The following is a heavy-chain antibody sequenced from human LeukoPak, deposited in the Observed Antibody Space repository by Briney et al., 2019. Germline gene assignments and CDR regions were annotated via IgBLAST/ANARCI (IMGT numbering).Heavy chain of an antibody. CDR3: ARDVQYCSSTGCYDRGTFDP. CDR1: GFTFSNYA. V-gene: IGHV3-23*01. J-gene: IGHJ5*02. CDR2: ISNSGGST. D-gene: IGHD2-2*01. Sequence: GGSLRLSCAASGFTFSNYAMSWVRQAPGKGLEWVSTISNSGGSTYYADSVKGRFTISRDYSKNTLYLQMNSLRAEDTAVYYCARDVQYCSSTGCYDRGTFDPWGQGTLVTVSS.